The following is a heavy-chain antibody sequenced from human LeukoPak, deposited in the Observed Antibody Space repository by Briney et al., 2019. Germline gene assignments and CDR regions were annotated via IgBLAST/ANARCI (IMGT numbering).Heavy chain of an antibody. J-gene: IGHJ3*02. CDR1: GYTFTSYD. D-gene: IGHD3-22*01. CDR2: MNPNSGNT. V-gene: IGHV1-8*03. Sequence: ASVKLSCKASGYTFTSYDINWVRQANGQGLEWMGWMNPNSGNTGYAQKYQGRVTITRNTAISTAYMELSSLRSEDTAVYYCARVASSGFDAFDIWGQGTMVTVSS. CDR3: ARVASSGFDAFDI.